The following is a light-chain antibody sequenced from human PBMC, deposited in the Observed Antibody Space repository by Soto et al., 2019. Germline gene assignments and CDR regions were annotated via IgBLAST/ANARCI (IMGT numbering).Light chain of an antibody. Sequence: DIQMTQSPSSLSASVGDRVTIPCRASQSISSYLNWYQQKPGKAPKLLIYAASTLQSGVPSRFSGSGSGTDFTLTISSLQPEDFATYYCQQSCSTPRTFGQGTKVDIK. CDR3: QQSCSTPRT. J-gene: IGKJ1*01. CDR1: QSISSY. V-gene: IGKV1-39*01. CDR2: AAS.